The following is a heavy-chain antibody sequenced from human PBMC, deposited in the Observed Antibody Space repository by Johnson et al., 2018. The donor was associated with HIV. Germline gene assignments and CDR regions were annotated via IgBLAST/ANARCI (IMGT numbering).Heavy chain of an antibody. V-gene: IGHV3-72*01. J-gene: IGHJ3*02. CDR3: AKDPFPFIVVVKGAFDI. Sequence: VQLVESGGGVVQPGRSLRLSCAASGFTFSSYAMHWVRQAPGKGLEWVGRIRNKANSYTTEYAASVKGRFTISRDDSKNTLYLQMNSLRAEDTAVYYCAKDPFPFIVVVKGAFDIWGQGTMVTVSS. D-gene: IGHD3-22*01. CDR2: IRNKANSYTT. CDR1: GFTFSSYA.